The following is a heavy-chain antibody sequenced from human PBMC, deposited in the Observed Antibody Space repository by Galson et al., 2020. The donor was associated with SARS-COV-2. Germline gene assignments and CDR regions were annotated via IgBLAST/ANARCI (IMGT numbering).Heavy chain of an antibody. CDR1: GGSISSSSYY. Sequence: SETLSLTCTVSGGSISSSSYYWGWIRQPPGKGLEWIGSIYYSGSTYYNPSLKSRVTISVDTSKNQFSLKLSSVTAADTAVYYCARESVYGWNYSNYWGQGTLVTVSS. D-gene: IGHD6-19*01. CDR3: ARESVYGWNYSNY. V-gene: IGHV4-39*07. CDR2: IYYSGST. J-gene: IGHJ4*02.